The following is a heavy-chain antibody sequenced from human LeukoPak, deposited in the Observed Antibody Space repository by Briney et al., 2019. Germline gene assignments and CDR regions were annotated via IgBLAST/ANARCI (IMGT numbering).Heavy chain of an antibody. D-gene: IGHD6-13*01. CDR1: GFTVSINY. CDR2: IYSGGST. J-gene: IGHJ5*02. CDR3: ARGRIAAAGTYWFDP. V-gene: IGHV3-53*01. Sequence: GGSLRLSCAASGFTVSINYMSWVRQAPGKGLEWVSVIYSGGSTYYADSVKGRFTISRDNSKNTLYLQMNSLRAEDTAVYYCARGRIAAAGTYWFDPWGQGTLVTVSS.